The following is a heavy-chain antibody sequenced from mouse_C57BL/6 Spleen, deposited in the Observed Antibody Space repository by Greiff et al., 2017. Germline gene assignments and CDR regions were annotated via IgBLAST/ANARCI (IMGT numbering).Heavy chain of an antibody. CDR1: GYTFTSYW. D-gene: IGHD2-4*01. CDR3: AREDYDDAPFAY. CDR2: INPSNGGT. V-gene: IGHV1-53*01. Sequence: QVQLQQPGTERGKPGASVKLSCKASGYTFTSYWMHWVKQRPGQGLEWIGNINPSNGGTNYNEKFKSKATLTVEKSSSTAYMQLSSLTSEDSAVYYCAREDYDDAPFAYWGQGTLVTVSA. J-gene: IGHJ3*01.